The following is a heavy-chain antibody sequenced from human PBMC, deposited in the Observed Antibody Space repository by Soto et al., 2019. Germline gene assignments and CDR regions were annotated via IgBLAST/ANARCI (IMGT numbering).Heavy chain of an antibody. CDR3: ARGVGFGYYYYHMDL. Sequence: SETLSLTCTVSGDSVTSVSDYWSWIRQPPGKGLEWIGCIYYSGSADYNPSLGSRVTISIDTSKNQFSLKLTSVTAADTAVYYCARGVGFGYYYYHMDLWGQGNTVTVSS. D-gene: IGHD3-10*01. CDR2: IYYSGSA. J-gene: IGHJ6*02. CDR1: GDSVTSVSDY. V-gene: IGHV4-61*01.